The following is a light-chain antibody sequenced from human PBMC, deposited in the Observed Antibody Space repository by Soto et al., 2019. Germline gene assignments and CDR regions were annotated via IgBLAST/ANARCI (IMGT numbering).Light chain of an antibody. CDR2: YDS. Sequence: SYELTQPPSVSVAPGKTARITCGGNNIETKSVHWYQQKPGQAPVLVIYYDSDRPSGIPERLSGSNSGNTATLAISRVEAGDEADYYCQVWDSSTDHVIFGGGTKLTVL. CDR1: NIETKS. CDR3: QVWDSSTDHVI. J-gene: IGLJ2*01. V-gene: IGLV3-21*04.